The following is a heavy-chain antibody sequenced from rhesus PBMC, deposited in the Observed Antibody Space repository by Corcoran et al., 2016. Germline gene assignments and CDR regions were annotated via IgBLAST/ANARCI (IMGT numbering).Heavy chain of an antibody. Sequence: QVQLQESGPGLVKPSETLSLTCAVSGGSISSTYWNWIRQSPGKGREWIGRISGSGGSTDYNPSLKSRVTISTDTSKNQFSLKVSSVTAADTAVYYCVREGRQLRWYFDLWGPGTPITISS. D-gene: IGHD6-25*01. V-gene: IGHV4-173*01. CDR3: VREGRQLRWYFDL. CDR1: GGSISSTY. J-gene: IGHJ2*01. CDR2: ISGSGGST.